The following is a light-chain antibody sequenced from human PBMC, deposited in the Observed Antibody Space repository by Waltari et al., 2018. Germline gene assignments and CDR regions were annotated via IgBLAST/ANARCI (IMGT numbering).Light chain of an antibody. CDR1: SRDVGGYDY. V-gene: IGLV2-11*01. CDR3: CSYANSKWV. J-gene: IGLJ3*02. Sequence: QSVLTQPRSVSGSPGQSVAISCTGTSRDVGGYDYVSWYQQYPGKAPKVMIYGVYKRPSGVPVRGSGSKSGNTASLSISGLQAEDEADYYCCSYANSKWVFGGGTKVTVL. CDR2: GVY.